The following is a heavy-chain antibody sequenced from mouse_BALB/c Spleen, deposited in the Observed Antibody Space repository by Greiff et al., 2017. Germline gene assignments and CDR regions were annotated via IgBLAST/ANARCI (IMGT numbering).Heavy chain of an antibody. V-gene: IGHV5-12-2*01. Sequence: EVKLVESGGGLVQPGWSLKLSCAASGFTFSSYTMSWLRQTPEKRLEWVAYISNGGGSTYYPDTVKGRFTISRDNAKNTLYLQMSSLKSEDTAMYYCARRELAWFAYWGQGTLVTVSA. CDR3: ARRELAWFAY. CDR1: GFTFSSYT. CDR2: ISNGGGST. D-gene: IGHD4-1*01. J-gene: IGHJ3*01.